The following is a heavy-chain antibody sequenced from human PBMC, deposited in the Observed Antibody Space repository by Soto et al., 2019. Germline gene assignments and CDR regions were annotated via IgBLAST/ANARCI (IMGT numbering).Heavy chain of an antibody. D-gene: IGHD6-6*01. V-gene: IGHV4-31*03. Sequence: QVQLQESGPGLVKPSQTLSLTCTVSGGSISSGGYYWTWIRQHPGKGLEWIGYNYYSGITYYNPSLKSRVTISLDTSKNQFSLKLSSVTAADTALYYCARGSSIAGLYYGMDVWGQGTTVTVSS. J-gene: IGHJ6*02. CDR3: ARGSSIAGLYYGMDV. CDR2: NYYSGIT. CDR1: GGSISSGGYY.